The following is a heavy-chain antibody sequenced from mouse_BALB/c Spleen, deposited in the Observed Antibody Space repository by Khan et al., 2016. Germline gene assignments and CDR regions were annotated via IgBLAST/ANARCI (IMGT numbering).Heavy chain of an antibody. J-gene: IGHJ1*01. Sequence: EVELVESGGGLVQPGGSLRLSCTTSGFTFTDYYMSWVRQPPGEALEWLGFARNKANGSTPEYSASVKGRFTTSTDNSQSILQLQINTLRTEDSDAYYGARDLKYGYYWYLDVWGAGTTVTVSS. CDR3: ARDLKYGYYWYLDV. D-gene: IGHD2-10*02. CDR1: GFTFTDYY. CDR2: ARNKANGSTP. V-gene: IGHV7-3*02.